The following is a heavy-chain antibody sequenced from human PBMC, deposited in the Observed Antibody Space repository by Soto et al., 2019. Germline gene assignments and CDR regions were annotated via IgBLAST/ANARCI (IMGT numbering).Heavy chain of an antibody. CDR3: ARVLGYGWFDP. V-gene: IGHV3-7*01. CDR1: GFTFSSYW. J-gene: IGHJ5*02. CDR2: IKHDGAQK. Sequence: GGSLRFSCAASGFTFSSYWMGWVRRAPGKGLEWVANIKHDGAQKYYVDSVKGRFTISRDNAENSLYLQMNSLRAEDTAVYYCARVLGYGWFDPWGQGTLVTVSS. D-gene: IGHD6-13*01.